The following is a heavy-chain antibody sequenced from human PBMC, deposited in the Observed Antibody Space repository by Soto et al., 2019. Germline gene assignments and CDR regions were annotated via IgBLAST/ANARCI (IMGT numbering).Heavy chain of an antibody. CDR3: ARRKERSGPHYFDY. J-gene: IGHJ4*02. Sequence: ASVKVSCKASGYTFNTYDIYWMRQATGQELEWMGWMNPYNGNTGYAQKFQGRVTVTRNTSISTVYMELSGLRPDDTAVYYCARRKERSGPHYFDYWGQGSQVTVSS. V-gene: IGHV1-8*01. D-gene: IGHD6-25*01. CDR2: MNPYNGNT. CDR1: GYTFNTYD.